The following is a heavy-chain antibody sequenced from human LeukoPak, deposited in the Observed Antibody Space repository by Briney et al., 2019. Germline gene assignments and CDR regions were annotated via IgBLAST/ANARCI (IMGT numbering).Heavy chain of an antibody. J-gene: IGHJ4*02. V-gene: IGHV4-39*07. CDR3: ARVGSGWYYLDY. D-gene: IGHD6-19*01. CDR1: GGSISSSSYY. CDR2: IYYSGST. Sequence: SETLSLTCTVSGGSISSSSYYWGWIRQPPGKGLEWIGSIYYSGSTYYNPSLKSRVTISVDTSKNQFSLKLSSVTAADTAVYYCARVGSGWYYLDYWGQGTLVTVSS.